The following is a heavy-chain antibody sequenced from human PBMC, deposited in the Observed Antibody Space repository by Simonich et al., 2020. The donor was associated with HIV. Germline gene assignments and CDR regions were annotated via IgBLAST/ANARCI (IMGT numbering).Heavy chain of an antibody. CDR2: ISGSGGST. CDR3: GRVDTTMVGAFDF. CDR1: GFTFSSYA. D-gene: IGHD5-18*01. Sequence: PGGSLRLSCAASGFTFSSYAMSWVRQAPGKGLEWVSVISGSGGSTYYADSVKGRFTISRDNSKNSLYLQLNSLRAEDTAVYYCGRVDTTMVGAFDFWGQGTMVTVSS. V-gene: IGHV3-23*01. J-gene: IGHJ3*01.